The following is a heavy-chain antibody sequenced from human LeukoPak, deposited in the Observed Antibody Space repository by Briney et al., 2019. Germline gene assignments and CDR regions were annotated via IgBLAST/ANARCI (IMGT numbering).Heavy chain of an antibody. CDR2: IKQDGSEK. CDR3: ARYTTAGYSSGWYGPSFDY. Sequence: GGSLRLSCAASGFTVSSNYMSWVRQAPGKGLEWVANIKQDGSEKYYVDSVKGRFTISRDNAKNSLYLQMNSLRAEDTAVYYCARYTTAGYSSGWYGPSFDYWGQGTLVTVSS. V-gene: IGHV3-7*01. J-gene: IGHJ4*02. CDR1: GFTVSSNY. D-gene: IGHD6-19*01.